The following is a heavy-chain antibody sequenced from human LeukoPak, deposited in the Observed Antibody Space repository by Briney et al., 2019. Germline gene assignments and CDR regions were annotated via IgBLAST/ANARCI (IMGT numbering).Heavy chain of an antibody. CDR1: GGSFSGYY. V-gene: IGHV4-34*01. CDR3: ARGDSVVVVAATTPLYYYYMDV. Sequence: PSETLSLTCAVYGGSFSGYYWSWIRQPPGKGLEWIGEINHSGSTNYNPSLKSRVTISVDTSKNQFSLKLSSVTAADTAVYYCARGDSVVVVAATTPLYYYYMDVWGKGTTVTVSS. CDR2: INHSGST. D-gene: IGHD2-15*01. J-gene: IGHJ6*03.